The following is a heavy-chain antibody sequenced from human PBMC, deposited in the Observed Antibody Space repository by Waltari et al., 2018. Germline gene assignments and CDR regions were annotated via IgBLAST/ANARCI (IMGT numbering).Heavy chain of an antibody. CDR3: ARHPFFDY. J-gene: IGHJ4*02. CDR2: IYYSGST. Sequence: QLQLQESGPGLVKPSETLSLTCTVSGGSISSSSYYWGWIRQPPGQGLEWIGSIYYSGSTYYNPSLKSRVTISVDTSKNQFSLKLSSVTAADTAVYYCARHPFFDYWGQGTLVTVSS. V-gene: IGHV4-39*01. CDR1: GGSISSSSYY.